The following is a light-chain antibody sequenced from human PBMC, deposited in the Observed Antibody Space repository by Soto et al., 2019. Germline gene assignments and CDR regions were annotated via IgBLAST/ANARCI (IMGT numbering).Light chain of an antibody. V-gene: IGKV1-5*01. CDR3: QQYDNYPLT. CDR1: QSVRSW. CDR2: DAS. J-gene: IGKJ4*02. Sequence: DIQMTQSPSTLSVSVGDRVTITCGASQSVRSWLAWYQQKPGTAPKLLIFDASRLESGVPSRFSGSAYGTEFNLTISSLQPDDFATYYCQQYDNYPLTFGGGTKVDIK.